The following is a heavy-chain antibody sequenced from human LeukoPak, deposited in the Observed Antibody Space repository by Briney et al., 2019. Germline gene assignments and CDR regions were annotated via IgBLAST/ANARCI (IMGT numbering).Heavy chain of an antibody. J-gene: IGHJ4*02. CDR3: STGGGTHDY. CDR1: GFAFSAYW. CDR2: IRSRSAGGTT. D-gene: IGHD2-15*01. Sequence: GGSLRLSCAASGFAFSAYWMHWVRQAPGKGLEWVGRIRSRSAGGTTDYGAPVKGRFTISGDDSKNTLYLQMNSLKTEDTAVYYCSTGGGTHDYWGQGTLVTVSS. V-gene: IGHV3-15*01.